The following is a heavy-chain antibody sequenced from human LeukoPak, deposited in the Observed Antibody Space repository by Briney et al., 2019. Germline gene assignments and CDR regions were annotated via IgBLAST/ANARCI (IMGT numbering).Heavy chain of an antibody. D-gene: IGHD3-22*01. J-gene: IGHJ2*01. CDR1: GGSISSYY. Sequence: SETLSLTCTVSGGSISSYYWSWIRQPAGKGLEWIGRIYTSGSTNYNPSLKSRVTMSVDTSKNQFSLKLSSVTAADTAVYYCARELLSYYDSSCYYYGWYFDLWGRGTLVTVSS. V-gene: IGHV4-4*07. CDR2: IYTSGST. CDR3: ARELLSYYDSSCYYYGWYFDL.